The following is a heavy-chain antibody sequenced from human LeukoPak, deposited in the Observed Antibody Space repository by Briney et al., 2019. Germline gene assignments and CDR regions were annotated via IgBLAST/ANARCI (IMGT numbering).Heavy chain of an antibody. CDR2: IYPGDSDT. D-gene: IGHD3-3*01. J-gene: IGHJ6*02. Sequence: GESLKISCKGSGYSFTSYWIGWVRQMPGKGLEWMGIIYPGDSDTRYSPSFQGQVTISADKSISTAYLQWSSLKASDTAMYYCARHEGYYATYYYYYGMDVWGQGTTVTVSS. CDR3: ARHEGYYATYYYYYGMDV. V-gene: IGHV5-51*01. CDR1: GYSFTSYW.